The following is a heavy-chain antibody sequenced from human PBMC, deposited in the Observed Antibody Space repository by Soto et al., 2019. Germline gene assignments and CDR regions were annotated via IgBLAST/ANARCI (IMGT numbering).Heavy chain of an antibody. CDR2: ISYDGSNN. CDR3: AKDIVKYTYGACDY. Sequence: PGGSLRLSCAASGFTFSSYGMYWVRQAPGKGLEWVAAISYDGSNNCHADSVKGRFTISRDNSKNTLYLQLNSLRTEDTAVYYCAKDIVKYTYGACDYWGQGVLVTVSS. V-gene: IGHV3-30*18. J-gene: IGHJ4*02. CDR1: GFTFSSYG. D-gene: IGHD5-18*01.